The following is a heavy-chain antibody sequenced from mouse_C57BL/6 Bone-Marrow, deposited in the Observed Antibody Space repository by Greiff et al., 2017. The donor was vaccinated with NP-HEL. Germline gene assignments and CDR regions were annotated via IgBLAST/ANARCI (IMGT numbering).Heavy chain of an antibody. CDR3: ARDYYGRGDAMDY. D-gene: IGHD1-1*01. Sequence: QVQLQQPGAELVRPGSSVKLSCKASGYTFTSYWMDWVKQRPGQGLEWIGNIYPSDSETHYNQKFKDKATLTVDKSSSTAYMQLSSLTSEDSAVYYCARDYYGRGDAMDYWGQGTSVTVSS. CDR2: IYPSDSET. V-gene: IGHV1-61*01. J-gene: IGHJ4*01. CDR1: GYTFTSYW.